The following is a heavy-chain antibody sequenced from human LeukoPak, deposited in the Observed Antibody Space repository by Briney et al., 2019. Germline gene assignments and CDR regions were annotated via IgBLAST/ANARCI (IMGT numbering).Heavy chain of an antibody. Sequence: GGSLRLSCAASGFTFSSYWMSWVRQAPGKGLEWVASIKQDGSEKYYVDSVKGRFTISRDNAKNSLYLQMNSLRAEDTAVYYCARVYYDFWSGSFDYWGQGTLVTVSS. J-gene: IGHJ4*02. CDR2: IKQDGSEK. CDR3: ARVYYDFWSGSFDY. CDR1: GFTFSSYW. D-gene: IGHD3-3*01. V-gene: IGHV3-7*01.